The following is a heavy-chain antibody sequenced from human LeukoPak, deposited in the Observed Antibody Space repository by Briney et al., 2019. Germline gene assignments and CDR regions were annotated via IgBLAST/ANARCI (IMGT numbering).Heavy chain of an antibody. CDR2: INNDGSST. D-gene: IGHD3-16*01. J-gene: IGHJ4*02. Sequence: QPGGSLRLSCAASGYTFGSYWMYWVRQAPGKGLVWVSRINNDGSSTIYADSVKGRFTISRDNAKNTLYLQMNSLRDDDTAVYYCVRDNGGEHLWGQGTLVTVSS. CDR3: VRDNGGEHL. V-gene: IGHV3-74*01. CDR1: GYTFGSYW.